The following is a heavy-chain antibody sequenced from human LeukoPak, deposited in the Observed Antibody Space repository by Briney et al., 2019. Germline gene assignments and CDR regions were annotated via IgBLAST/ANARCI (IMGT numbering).Heavy chain of an antibody. V-gene: IGHV4-31*03. CDR3: ARTFKRSPTLAAQGY. Sequence: SETLSLTCTVSGGSISSGGYYWSWIRQHPGKGLEWIGYIYYSGSTYYNPSLKSRVTISVDTSKNQFSMKLSSVTAADTAVYYCARTFKRSPTLAAQGYWGQGTLVTVSS. CDR2: IYYSGST. CDR1: GGSISSGGYY. J-gene: IGHJ4*02. D-gene: IGHD2-15*01.